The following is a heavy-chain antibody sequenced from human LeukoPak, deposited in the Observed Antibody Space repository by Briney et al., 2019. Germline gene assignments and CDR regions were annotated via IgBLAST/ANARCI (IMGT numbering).Heavy chain of an antibody. D-gene: IGHD1-7*01. CDR1: GFTFSSYA. CDR3: ARDRTQTTFDY. CDR2: ISYDGSNK. V-gene: IGHV3-30*04. Sequence: GGSLRLSCAASGFTFSSYAMHWVRQAPGKGLEWVAVISYDGSNKYYADSVKGRFTISRDNSKNTLYLQMNSLRAEDTAVYYCARDRTQTTFDYWGQGTLVTVSS. J-gene: IGHJ4*02.